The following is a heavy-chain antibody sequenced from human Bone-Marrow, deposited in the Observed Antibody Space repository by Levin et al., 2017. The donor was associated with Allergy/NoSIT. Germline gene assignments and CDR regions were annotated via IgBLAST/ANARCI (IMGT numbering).Heavy chain of an antibody. CDR2: ITTGGTYK. Sequence: PGGSLRLSCAASGFTFSDYSMNWVRQAPGKGLEWVASITTGGTYKYYVDSLRGRFTISRDNAMNSLYLQTNSLRAEDTAVYYCARGLGDWLWGQGTLVTVSS. CDR3: ARGLGDWL. J-gene: IGHJ4*02. CDR1: GFTFSDYS. V-gene: IGHV3-21*01. D-gene: IGHD3/OR15-3a*01.